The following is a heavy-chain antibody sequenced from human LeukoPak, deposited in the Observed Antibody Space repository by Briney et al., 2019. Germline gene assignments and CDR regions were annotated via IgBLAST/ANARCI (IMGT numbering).Heavy chain of an antibody. CDR2: INPNSGGT. J-gene: IGHJ4*02. Sequence: ASVKVSCKASGYTFTGYYMHWVRQAPGQGLEWVGWINPNSGGTNYAQKFQGRVTMTRDTSISTAYMELSRLLSGDTAVYYCARGKTMVYCGGDCYRFDNWGQGTLLTVSP. CDR1: GYTFTGYY. D-gene: IGHD2-21*02. CDR3: ARGKTMVYCGGDCYRFDN. V-gene: IGHV1-2*02.